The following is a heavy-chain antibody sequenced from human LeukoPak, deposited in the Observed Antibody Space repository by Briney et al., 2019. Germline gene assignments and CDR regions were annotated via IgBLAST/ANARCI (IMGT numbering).Heavy chain of an antibody. CDR1: GFTFSDYY. V-gene: IGHV3-11*01. D-gene: IGHD2-15*01. J-gene: IGHJ4*02. CDR2: ISSSGSTI. Sequence: GGSLRLSCAASGFTFSDYYMSWIRQAPGKGLECVSYISSSGSTIYYADSVKGRFTISRDNAKNSLYLQMNSLRAEDTAVYYCARSIVVVAASFFDYWGQGTLVTVSS. CDR3: ARSIVVVAASFFDY.